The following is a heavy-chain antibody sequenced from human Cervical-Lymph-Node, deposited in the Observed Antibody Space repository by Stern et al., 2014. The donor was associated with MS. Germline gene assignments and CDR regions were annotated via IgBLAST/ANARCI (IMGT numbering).Heavy chain of an antibody. Sequence: VQLVQSGAEVKKPGESLRISCEVSGYRFTNNWIGWVRQMPGKGLEWMGIIYPGDSETRYRQSFQGQVTILVDKSNTTAYLQWSSLKASDTAIYYCARRGDGYMGIDYWGQGTLVTVSS. V-gene: IGHV5-51*03. CDR3: ARRGDGYMGIDY. CDR2: IYPGDSET. J-gene: IGHJ4*02. CDR1: GYRFTNNW. D-gene: IGHD5-24*01.